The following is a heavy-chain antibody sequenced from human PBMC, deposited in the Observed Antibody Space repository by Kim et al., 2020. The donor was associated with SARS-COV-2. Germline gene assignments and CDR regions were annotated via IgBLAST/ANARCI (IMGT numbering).Heavy chain of an antibody. D-gene: IGHD3-10*01. J-gene: IGHJ6*02. Sequence: VKGRFTISSENSNNTLYLQMNSLRAEDTAVYYCAKEMELMVRGVRGMDVWGQGTTVTVSS. V-gene: IGHV3-23*01. CDR3: AKEMELMVRGVRGMDV.